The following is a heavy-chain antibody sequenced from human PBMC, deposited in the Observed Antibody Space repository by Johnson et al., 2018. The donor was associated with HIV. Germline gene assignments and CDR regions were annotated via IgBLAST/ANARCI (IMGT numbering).Heavy chain of an antibody. V-gene: IGHV3-30-3*01. Sequence: QVQLVESGGGVVQPGRSLRLSCAASGFTFSSYAMHWVRQAPGKGQEWVAVISYDVSNNYYADSVKGRFTISRDNSKNTLYLQMNSLRAEDTAVYYCARDRAVAATSGAGAFDIWGQGTMVTVSS. J-gene: IGHJ3*02. CDR1: GFTFSSYA. D-gene: IGHD2-15*01. CDR3: ARDRAVAATSGAGAFDI. CDR2: ISYDVSNN.